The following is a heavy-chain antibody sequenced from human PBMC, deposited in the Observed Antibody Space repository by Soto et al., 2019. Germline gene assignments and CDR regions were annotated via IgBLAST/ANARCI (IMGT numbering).Heavy chain of an antibody. J-gene: IGHJ1*01. V-gene: IGHV3-73*02. CDR3: TGGYCTGGTCYSGYFQH. CDR2: IRRKANDYAT. Sequence: EVQLVQSGGGLVQPGGSLKLSCAASGFTFSGSTVHWVRQASGEGLQWVGRIRRKANDYATTYIASVKGRFTISRDDSRNTAYLQMSDLKTEDTAVYYCTGGYCTGGTCYSGYFQHWGQGALVTVCS. D-gene: IGHD2-15*01. CDR1: GFTFSGST.